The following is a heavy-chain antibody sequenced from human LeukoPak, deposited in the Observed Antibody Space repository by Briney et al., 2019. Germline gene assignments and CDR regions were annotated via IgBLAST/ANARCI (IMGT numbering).Heavy chain of an antibody. CDR1: GFTFSSYV. CDR3: ASGMGGSYYLNY. Sequence: GGFLRLSCAASGFTFSSYVMSWVRQAPGKGLEWVSGISSSGGSTYYADSVRSRFTISRDNSKNTLYLQLNSLRAEDMAVYYCASGMGGSYYLNYWGQGTLVTVSS. V-gene: IGHV3-23*01. J-gene: IGHJ4*02. D-gene: IGHD1-26*01. CDR2: ISSSGGST.